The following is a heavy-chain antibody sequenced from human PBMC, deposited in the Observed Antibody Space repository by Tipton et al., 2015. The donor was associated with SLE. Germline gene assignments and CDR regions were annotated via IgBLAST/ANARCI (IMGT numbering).Heavy chain of an antibody. CDR2: VYDIDFT. D-gene: IGHD5/OR15-5a*01. V-gene: IGHV4-59*12. CDR3: AGVSRDAFEI. CDR1: GASIRTYY. J-gene: IGHJ3*02. Sequence: TLSLTCTVSGASIRTYYWSWVRQPPGRGLEWIGYVYDIDFTNYNPSLKSRVTISLDPSKNQFSLKLSSVTAADTAVYYCAGVSRDAFEIWGQVTMVTVSS.